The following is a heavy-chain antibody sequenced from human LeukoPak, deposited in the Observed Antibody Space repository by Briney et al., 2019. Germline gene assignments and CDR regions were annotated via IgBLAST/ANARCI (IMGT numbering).Heavy chain of an antibody. Sequence: GGSLRLSCAASGFTFRVYSMNWVRLAPGKGLEWVSYISKSGGPIYYADSVKGRFTTSRDNGKNSLYLQMKNLRAEDTALYYCARDGVGDTWYPYFDYWGQGTLVTVSS. CDR1: GFTFRVYS. D-gene: IGHD2-8*01. CDR3: ARDGVGDTWYPYFDY. J-gene: IGHJ4*02. V-gene: IGHV3-48*01. CDR2: ISKSGGPI.